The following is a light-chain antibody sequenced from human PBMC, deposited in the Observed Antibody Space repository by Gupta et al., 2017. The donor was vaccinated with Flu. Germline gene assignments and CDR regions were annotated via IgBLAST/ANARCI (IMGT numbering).Light chain of an antibody. CDR1: NY. Sequence: NYASWYQQHPGKPPKLMLSELSTRTSAVPDRFSPPMSGITASLTVSGLQAEAAADYYCGSYAHGRHLFGTAPTVTVL. CDR3: GSYAHGRHL. J-gene: IGLJ1*01. V-gene: IGLV2-8*01. CDR2: ELS.